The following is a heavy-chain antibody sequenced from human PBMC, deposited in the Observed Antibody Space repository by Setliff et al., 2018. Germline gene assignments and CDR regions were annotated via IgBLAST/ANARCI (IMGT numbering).Heavy chain of an antibody. CDR1: GGSISSSSYY. Sequence: ETLSLTCTVSGGSISSSSYYWGWIRQPPGKGLEWIGSIYYRGSTYYNPSLKSRVTISVDTSKNQFSLKLSSVTAADTAVYYCARVPNWFDPWGQGTLVTVSS. CDR2: IYYRGST. V-gene: IGHV4-39*07. CDR3: ARVPNWFDP. D-gene: IGHD2-2*01. J-gene: IGHJ5*02.